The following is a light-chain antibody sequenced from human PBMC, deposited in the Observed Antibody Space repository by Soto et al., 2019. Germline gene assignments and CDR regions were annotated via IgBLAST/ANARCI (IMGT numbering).Light chain of an antibody. CDR2: NND. J-gene: IGLJ1*01. Sequence: QSALTRPPSASGTPGQRVTISCSGSSSNIGTYTVNWYQQFPGTAPKLLIYNNDQRPSGVPDRFSGFKYGTAASLAISGLQSEDEAEYYCAAWDDSLSGLYVFGTGTKVTVL. V-gene: IGLV1-44*01. CDR1: SSNIGTYT. CDR3: AAWDDSLSGLYV.